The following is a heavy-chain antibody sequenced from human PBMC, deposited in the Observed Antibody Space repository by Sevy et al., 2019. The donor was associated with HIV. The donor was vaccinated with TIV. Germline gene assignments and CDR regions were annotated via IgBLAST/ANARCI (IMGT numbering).Heavy chain of an antibody. CDR2: IGNKVHDDTP. D-gene: IGHD5-12*01. J-gene: IGHJ4*02. CDR3: ARVGDGYNFILDY. V-gene: IGHV3-49*03. Sequence: GGSLRLSCITSGFTFGDYPVSWFHQAPGKGLEWVGFIGNKVHDDTPQYAASVKGRFIISRDDSKSSAYLQMDSLKIEDTAVYYCARVGDGYNFILDYWGQGTLVTVSS. CDR1: GFTFGDYP.